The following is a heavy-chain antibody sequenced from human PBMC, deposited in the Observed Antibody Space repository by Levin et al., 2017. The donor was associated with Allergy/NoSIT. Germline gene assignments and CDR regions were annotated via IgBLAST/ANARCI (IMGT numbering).Heavy chain of an antibody. J-gene: IGHJ6*02. CDR2: IRPTSEII. CDR3: VRDLTTIRGGMDV. V-gene: IGHV3-48*04. D-gene: IGHD1-1*01. CDR1: GFSFSKSG. Sequence: AGESLKISCAASGFSFSKSGMNWVRQAPGQGLEWVSYIRPTSEIIHYADSVKGRFTISRDNAKNSLYLQMNSLRVEDTAIYYCVRDLTTIRGGMDVWGQGTTVTVSS.